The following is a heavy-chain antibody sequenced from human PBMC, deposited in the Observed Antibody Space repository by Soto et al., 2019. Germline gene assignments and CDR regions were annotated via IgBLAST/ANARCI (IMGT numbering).Heavy chain of an antibody. J-gene: IGHJ6*02. Sequence: SETLSLTCTVSGGSISSYYWSWIRQPPGKGLEWIGYIYYSGSTNYNPSLKRRVTISVDTSKNQFSLKLSSVTAADTGVYYCARLEYSSSSYYYYGMDVWGQGTTVTV. CDR2: IYYSGST. V-gene: IGHV4-59*01. D-gene: IGHD6-13*01. CDR3: ARLEYSSSSYYYYGMDV. CDR1: GGSISSYY.